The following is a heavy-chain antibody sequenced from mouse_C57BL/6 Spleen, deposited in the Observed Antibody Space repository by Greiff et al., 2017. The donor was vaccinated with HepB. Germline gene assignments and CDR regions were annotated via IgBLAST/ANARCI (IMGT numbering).Heavy chain of an antibody. CDR2: IYPSTGST. Sequence: VQLQQPGPELVKPGASVKISCKASGYSFTGYYMHWVKQSPEKSLEWIGEIYPSTGSTTYNQKFKDKATLTVDKSSSTAYMQLKSLTYEDSAVYCGRRKDCDFDDWGQGTSVTVSS. V-gene: IGHV1-42*01. J-gene: IGHJ4*01. D-gene: IGHD2-4*01. CDR3: RRKDCDFDD. CDR1: GYSFTGYY.